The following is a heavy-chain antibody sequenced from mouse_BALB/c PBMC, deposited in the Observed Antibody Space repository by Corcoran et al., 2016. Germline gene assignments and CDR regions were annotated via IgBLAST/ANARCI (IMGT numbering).Heavy chain of an antibody. V-gene: IGHV3-6*02. CDR1: GYSITSGYY. CDR2: ISYDGSN. Sequence: DVQLKESGPGLVKPSQSLSLTCSVTGYSITSGYYWNWIRQFPGNKLEWMGYISYDGSNNYNPSLKNRISIPRDTSKNQFCMKLNSVTTEDTATYYCARAPDYLDQGTTLTVSS. CDR3: ARAPDY. J-gene: IGHJ2*01.